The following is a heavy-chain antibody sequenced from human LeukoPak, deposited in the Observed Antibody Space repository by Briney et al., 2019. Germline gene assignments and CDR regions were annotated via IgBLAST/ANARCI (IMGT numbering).Heavy chain of an antibody. CDR3: AREVVCSSTSCLAFDN. D-gene: IGHD2-2*01. Sequence: PSKTLSLTCTVSGGSISSYYWSWIRQPAGKGLEWIGRIYTSGSTNYNPSLKSRVTMSVDTSKNQFSLKLSSVTAADTAVYYCAREVVCSSTSCLAFDNWGQGTLVTVSS. V-gene: IGHV4-4*07. CDR2: IYTSGST. CDR1: GGSISSYY. J-gene: IGHJ4*02.